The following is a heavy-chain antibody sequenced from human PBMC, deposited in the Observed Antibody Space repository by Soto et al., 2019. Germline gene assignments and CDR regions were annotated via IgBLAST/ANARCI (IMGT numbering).Heavy chain of an antibody. V-gene: IGHV1-46*01. Sequence: QVHLVQSGAEVKKPGASVTFPCKASGYTFSNYYMHWVRQAPGQGLEWVGIINPSGGGTTYAQNFQGRDTMTSDTDTRTVYMELNSMRSEDTAVYYCARGPKVTDFGDRGYYVMDVWGHGTTVTVTS. D-gene: IGHD4-17*01. CDR3: ARGPKVTDFGDRGYYVMDV. CDR1: GYTFSNYY. CDR2: INPSGGGT. J-gene: IGHJ6*02.